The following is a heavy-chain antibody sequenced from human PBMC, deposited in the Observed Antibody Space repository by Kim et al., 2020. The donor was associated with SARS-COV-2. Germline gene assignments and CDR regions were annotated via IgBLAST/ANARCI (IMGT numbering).Heavy chain of an antibody. J-gene: IGHJ6*02. CDR1: GGSISSYY. CDR2: IYYSGST. V-gene: IGHV4-59*13. D-gene: IGHD3-10*01. Sequence: SETLSLTCTVSGGSISSYYWSWIRQPPGKGLEWIGYIYYSGSTNYNPSLKSRVTISVDTSKNQFSLKLSSVTAADTAVYYCARDLGEQLFPALGVWGQGTTVTVSS. CDR3: ARDLGEQLFPALGV.